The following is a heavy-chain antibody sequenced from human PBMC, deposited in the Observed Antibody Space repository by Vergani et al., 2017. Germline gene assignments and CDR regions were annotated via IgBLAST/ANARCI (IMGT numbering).Heavy chain of an antibody. D-gene: IGHD2-2*01. CDR3: NTDRQIVVVPAAMWSWFDP. CDR2: IKSKTDGGTT. Sequence: EVQLVESGGGLVKPGGSLRLSCAASGFTFSNAWMSWVRQAPGKGLEWVGRIKSKTDGGTTDYAAPVKGRLTISRDDSKNTLYLQMNSLKTEDTAGYYCNTDRQIVVVPAAMWSWFDPWGQGTLVTVSS. J-gene: IGHJ5*02. V-gene: IGHV3-15*01. CDR1: GFTFSNAW.